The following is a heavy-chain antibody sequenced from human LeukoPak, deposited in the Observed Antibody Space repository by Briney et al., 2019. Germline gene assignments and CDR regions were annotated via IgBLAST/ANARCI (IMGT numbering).Heavy chain of an antibody. CDR3: TTDPFMLDVYHFHY. CDR1: GFTFSSYA. D-gene: IGHD5/OR15-5a*01. Sequence: QPGRSLRLSCAASGFTFSSYAMHWVRRAPGKGLEWVALISYDGSNKYYADSVKGRFTVSRDNSKNTLFLQMNSLKYEDTAVYYCTTDPFMLDVYHFHYWGQGTLVTVSS. CDR2: ISYDGSNK. J-gene: IGHJ4*02. V-gene: IGHV3-30*03.